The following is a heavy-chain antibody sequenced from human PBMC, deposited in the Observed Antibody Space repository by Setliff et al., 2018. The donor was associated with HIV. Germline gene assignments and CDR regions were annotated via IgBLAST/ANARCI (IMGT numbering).Heavy chain of an antibody. V-gene: IGHV4-39*01. J-gene: IGHJ4*02. Sequence: PSETLSLTCTVSGGSTNSNRYYWGWIRQPPGKGLEWIGSIYYSGSTYYNPSLTSRVTISIDTSENQFSLKLSSVTAADTAVYYCARREGAGKFDYWGQGTLVTVSS. CDR3: ARREGAGKFDY. CDR2: IYYSGST. CDR1: GGSTNSNRYY.